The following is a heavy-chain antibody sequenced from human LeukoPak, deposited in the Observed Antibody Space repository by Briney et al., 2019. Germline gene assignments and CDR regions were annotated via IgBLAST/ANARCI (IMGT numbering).Heavy chain of an antibody. J-gene: IGHJ4*02. V-gene: IGHV3-48*02. D-gene: IGHD1-26*01. Sequence: PGGSLRLSCAVSGFTFSSFSMNWVRQAPGKGLEWVSYIRSNNKNIYYADSVKGRFTISRDDAKNSLYLQMNSLRDEDTAPYYCVRDDQWAFDYWGQGALVTVSS. CDR3: VRDDQWAFDY. CDR1: GFTFSSFS. CDR2: IRSNNKNI.